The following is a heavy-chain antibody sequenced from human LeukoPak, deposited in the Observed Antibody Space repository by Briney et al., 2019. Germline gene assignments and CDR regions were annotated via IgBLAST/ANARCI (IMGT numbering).Heavy chain of an antibody. V-gene: IGHV1-69*01. CDR2: IIPILGTA. D-gene: IGHD5-18*01. CDR3: ARGGYSYGYDVRFDP. Sequence: SVKVSCKASGGTFSSYAISWVRQAPGQGLEWTGGIIPILGTANYAQKFRGRVTITADESTSTAYMELSSLRSEDTAVYYCARGGYSYGYDVRFDPWGQGTLVTVSS. J-gene: IGHJ5*02. CDR1: GGTFSSYA.